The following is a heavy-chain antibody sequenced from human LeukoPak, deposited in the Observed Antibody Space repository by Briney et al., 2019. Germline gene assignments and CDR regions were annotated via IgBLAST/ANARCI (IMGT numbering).Heavy chain of an antibody. CDR3: TRPITIFGVALFDY. Sequence: GGSLRLSCAASGFTFSSSAMHWVRQASGKGLEWVGRIRSKANSYATAYAASVKGRFTISRDDSKNTAYLQMNSLKTEDTAVYYCTRPITIFGVALFDYWGQGTLVTVSS. CDR1: GFTFSSSA. CDR2: IRSKANSYAT. J-gene: IGHJ4*02. V-gene: IGHV3-73*01. D-gene: IGHD3-3*01.